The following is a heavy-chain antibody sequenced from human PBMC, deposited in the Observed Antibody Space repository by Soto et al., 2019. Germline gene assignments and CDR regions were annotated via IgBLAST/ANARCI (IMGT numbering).Heavy chain of an antibody. CDR3: ARISGIAVGGGWFDP. V-gene: IGHV4-61*08. CDR1: GGSVSSGDYY. Sequence: ETLSLTCTVSGGSVSSGDYYWSWIRQPPGKGLEWIGYIYYSGSTNYNPSLKSRVTISVDTSKNQFSLKLSSVTAADTAVYYCARISGIAVGGGWFDPWGQGTLVTVSS. CDR2: IYYSGST. J-gene: IGHJ5*02. D-gene: IGHD6-19*01.